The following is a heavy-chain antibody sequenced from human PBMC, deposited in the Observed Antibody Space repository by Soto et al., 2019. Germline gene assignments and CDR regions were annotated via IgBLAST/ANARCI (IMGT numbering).Heavy chain of an antibody. V-gene: IGHV4-59*08. CDR3: ASRYGSAIDY. CDR2: IYYSGST. J-gene: IGHJ4*02. CDR1: GGTISSWY. D-gene: IGHD1-26*01. Sequence: QVQLQESGPGLVKPSETLSLTCTVSGGTISSWYWSWIRQPPGKGLEWIGYIYYSGSTNCNPSLKSRVTISVDTSQNQFSLKLSSVTAADTAVYYCASRYGSAIDYWGQGTLVTVSS.